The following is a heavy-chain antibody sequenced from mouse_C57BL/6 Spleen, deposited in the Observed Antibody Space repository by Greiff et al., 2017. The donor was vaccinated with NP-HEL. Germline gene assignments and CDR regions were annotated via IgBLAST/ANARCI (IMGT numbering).Heavy chain of an antibody. CDR1: GYTFTSYW. D-gene: IGHD1-1*02. CDR2: IYPSDSET. J-gene: IGHJ4*01. V-gene: IGHV1-61*01. Sequence: QVQLQQPGAELVRPGSSVKLSCKASGYTFTSYWMDWVKQRPGQGLEWIGNIYPSDSETHYNQKFKDKATLTVDKSSSTAYMQLSSLTSEDSAVYYCARRLWPPYAMDYWGQGTSVTVSS. CDR3: ARRLWPPYAMDY.